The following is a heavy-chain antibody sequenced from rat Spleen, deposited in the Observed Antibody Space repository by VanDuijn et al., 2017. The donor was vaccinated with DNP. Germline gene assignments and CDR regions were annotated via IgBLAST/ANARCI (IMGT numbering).Heavy chain of an antibody. Sequence: QVQLMESGPGLVQPSQTLSLSCTVSGISLTKYTVSWVRQPPGKVLEWIAAMTSGGATFFNSAFKSRLSISRDTSTSQVFLKMNSLQTEDTAIYFCTREEPRVLGFFSSLFDYWGQGLMVTVSS. CDR3: TREEPRVLGFFSSLFDY. V-gene: IGHV2-6*01. D-gene: IGHD1-2*01. CDR1: GISLTKYT. CDR2: MTSGGAT. J-gene: IGHJ2*01.